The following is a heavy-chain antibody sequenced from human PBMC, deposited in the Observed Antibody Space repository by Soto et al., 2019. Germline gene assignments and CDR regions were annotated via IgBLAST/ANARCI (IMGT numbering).Heavy chain of an antibody. J-gene: IGHJ4*03. Sequence: QVQLQESGPGLVKPSGTLSLTCAVSGGSISSSHWWTWVRQSPGKGLEYIGEISHSGTSNSNPSLKSRVSLSVEKSKYHVSVTLTSVTAVDTVVYYCASVVLTMNRGAFDSGGQVTLVSV. CDR3: ASVVLTMNRGAFDS. CDR2: ISHSGTS. V-gene: IGHV4-4*02. CDR1: GGSISSSHW. D-gene: IGHD3-3*01.